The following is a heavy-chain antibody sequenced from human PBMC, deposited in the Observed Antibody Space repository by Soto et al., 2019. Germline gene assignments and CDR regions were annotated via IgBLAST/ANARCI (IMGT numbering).Heavy chain of an antibody. CDR3: ARHLYYDFWSGYYGMDV. CDR1: GFTFRSSA. CDR2: ISGSGGST. V-gene: IGHV3-23*01. Sequence: ESLKISCAASGFTFRSSAMSWVRQAPGKGLEWVSAISGSGGSTYYADSVKGRFTISRDNSKNTLYLQMNSLRAEDTAVYYCARHLYYDFWSGYYGMDVWGQGTTVTVSS. D-gene: IGHD3-3*01. J-gene: IGHJ6*02.